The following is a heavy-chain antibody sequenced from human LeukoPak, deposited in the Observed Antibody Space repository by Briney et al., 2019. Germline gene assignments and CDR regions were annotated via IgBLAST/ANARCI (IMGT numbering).Heavy chain of an antibody. CDR1: GDSISSNYW. CDR3: ARKGSGWYAFDI. J-gene: IGHJ3*02. CDR2: IYYSGST. Sequence: SETLSLTCAVSGDSISSNYWWSWIRQPPEKGLEWIGYIYYSGSTHQNPSLQSRLTMSVDTSKNQFSLKLSSVTAVDTAVYYCARKGSGWYAFDIWGRGTMVTVSS. D-gene: IGHD6-19*01. V-gene: IGHV4-28*01.